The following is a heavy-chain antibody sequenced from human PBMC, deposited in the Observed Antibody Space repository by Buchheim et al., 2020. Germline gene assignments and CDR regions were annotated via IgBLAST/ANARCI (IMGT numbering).Heavy chain of an antibody. CDR3: ARDMNCGGDCMGRNWFDP. D-gene: IGHD2-21*02. CDR2: IIPIFGTA. CDR1: GGTFSSYA. J-gene: IGHJ5*02. Sequence: QVQLVQSGAEVKKPGSSVKVSCKASGGTFSSYAISWVRQAPGQGLEWMGGIIPIFGTANYAQKFQGRVTITADESTRPAYMELSSLRSEDTAVYYCARDMNCGGDCMGRNWFDPWGQGTL. V-gene: IGHV1-69*12.